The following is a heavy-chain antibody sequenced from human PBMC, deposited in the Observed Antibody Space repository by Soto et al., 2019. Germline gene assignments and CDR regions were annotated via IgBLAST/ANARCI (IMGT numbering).Heavy chain of an antibody. CDR2: MYYCGST. Sequence: QVQLQESGPGLVKPSETLSLTCSVSGGSVNNNKYYWSWIRQPPGKGLEWIGYMYYCGSTDYNPSLKIRVTISLDTSKNQFSLSLTSGTAADTAVYYCSVEQWDWFDPFGQGTLVTVSS. D-gene: IGHD1-26*01. J-gene: IGHJ5*02. CDR1: GGSVNNNKYY. CDR3: SVEQWDWFDP. V-gene: IGHV4-61*01.